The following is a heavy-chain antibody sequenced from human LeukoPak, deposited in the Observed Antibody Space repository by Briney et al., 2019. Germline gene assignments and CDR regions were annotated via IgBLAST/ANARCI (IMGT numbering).Heavy chain of an antibody. Sequence: GGSLRLSCAASGFTFSSYSMNWVRQAPGKGLEWVSSISSSSSYIYYADSVKGRFTISRDNAKNSLYLQMNSLRAEDTAVYYCARDQDSSSSWYSTNHPLDYWGQGTPVTVSS. CDR1: GFTFSSYS. CDR3: ARDQDSSSSWYSTNHPLDY. CDR2: ISSSSSYI. V-gene: IGHV3-21*01. D-gene: IGHD6-13*01. J-gene: IGHJ4*02.